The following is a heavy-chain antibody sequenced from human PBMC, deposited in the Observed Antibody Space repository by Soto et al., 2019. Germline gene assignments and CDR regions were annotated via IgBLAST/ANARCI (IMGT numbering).Heavy chain of an antibody. Sequence: SVKVSCKASGGTFSSYTISWVRQAPGQGLEWMGRIIPILGIANYAQKFQGRVTITADKSTSTAYMELSSLRSEDTAVYYCASSQSNSYGYGFDYWGQGTLVTVSS. CDR3: ASSQSNSYGYGFDY. J-gene: IGHJ4*02. CDR2: IIPILGIA. D-gene: IGHD5-18*01. V-gene: IGHV1-69*02. CDR1: GGTFSSYT.